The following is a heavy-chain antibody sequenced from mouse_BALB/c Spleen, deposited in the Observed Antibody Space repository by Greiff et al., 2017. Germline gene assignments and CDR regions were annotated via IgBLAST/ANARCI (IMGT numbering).Heavy chain of an antibody. CDR1: GYSITSDYA. V-gene: IGHV3-2*02. J-gene: IGHJ1*01. Sequence: DVKLQESGPGLVKPSQSLSLTCTVTGYSITSDYAWNWIRQFPGNKLEWMGYISYSGSTSYNPSLKSRISITRDTSKNQFFLQLNSVTTEDTATYYCARAGRYDWYFDVWGAGTTVTVSS. D-gene: IGHD2-14*01. CDR2: ISYSGST. CDR3: ARAGRYDWYFDV.